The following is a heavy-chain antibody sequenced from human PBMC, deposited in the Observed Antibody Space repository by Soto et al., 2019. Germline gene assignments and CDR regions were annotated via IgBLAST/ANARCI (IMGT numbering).Heavy chain of an antibody. D-gene: IGHD6-19*01. CDR3: AKGGSGWYPFDY. J-gene: IGHJ4*02. V-gene: IGHV3-23*01. CDR1: AFTFRNYA. Sequence: EVQLLESGGDLVQPGGSPRLSCTASAFTFRNYAMTWVRQAPGKSLEWISSISGGGLNTHYADSVKGRFTVSRDDSKSTLYLQMANLTAGDTAVYYCAKGGSGWYPFDYWGQGTLVTVSS. CDR2: ISGGGLNT.